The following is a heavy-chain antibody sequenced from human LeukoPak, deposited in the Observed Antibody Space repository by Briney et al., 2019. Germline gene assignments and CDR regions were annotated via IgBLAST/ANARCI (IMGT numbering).Heavy chain of an antibody. D-gene: IGHD3-3*01. Sequence: SETLSLTCTVSGGSISSSSYYWGWIRQPPGKGLEWIGSIYYSGSTYYNPSLKSRVTISVDTSKNQFSLKLSSVTAADTAVYYCARHPDFWSGYSYYFDYWGQGTLVTVSS. V-gene: IGHV4-39*01. CDR2: IYYSGST. CDR3: ARHPDFWSGYSYYFDY. J-gene: IGHJ4*02. CDR1: GGSISSSSYY.